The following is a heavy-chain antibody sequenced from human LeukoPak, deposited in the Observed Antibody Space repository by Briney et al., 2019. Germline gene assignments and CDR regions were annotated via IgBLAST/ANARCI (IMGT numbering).Heavy chain of an antibody. CDR1: GYSFSSYW. V-gene: IGHV5-51*01. J-gene: IGHJ5*02. CDR3: ARQWGDCSSTSCYSAS. Sequence: GEALKISCKGSGYSFSSYWIGWVRQMPGKGLEWMGIIYPGDSDTRYSPSFQGQVTISADKFVSTAYLQWSSVKASDTAMYYCARQWGDCSSTSCYSASWGQGTLVTVSS. CDR2: IYPGDSDT. D-gene: IGHD2-2*01.